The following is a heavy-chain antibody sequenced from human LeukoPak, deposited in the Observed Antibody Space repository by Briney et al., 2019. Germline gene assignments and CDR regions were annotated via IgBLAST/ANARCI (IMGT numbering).Heavy chain of an antibody. CDR3: ATFQIGLRNGMDV. Sequence: GGSLRLSCAASGFSFNMFPMHWVRQAPGKGLECVAVISYDGNNKYYADSVNGRFTISRDNSKNTLFLQMNSLRAEDTAVYYCATFQIGLRNGMDVWGQGTTVTVSS. CDR2: ISYDGNNK. D-gene: IGHD5-12*01. CDR1: GFSFNMFP. J-gene: IGHJ6*02. V-gene: IGHV3-30*04.